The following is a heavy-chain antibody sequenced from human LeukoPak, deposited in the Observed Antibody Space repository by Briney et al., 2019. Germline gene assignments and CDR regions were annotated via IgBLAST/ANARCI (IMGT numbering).Heavy chain of an antibody. V-gene: IGHV5-51*03. Sequence: GESLKISCKGSGYSFTSYWIGWVRQMPGKGLEWMGIIYPGDSDTKYSPSFQGQVTISADKSISTAYLQWSILKASDTAMYYFARLYGGTTSHFNYWGQGSMVTVSS. CDR3: ARLYGGTTSHFNY. CDR2: IYPGDSDT. CDR1: GYSFTSYW. J-gene: IGHJ4*02. D-gene: IGHD1-7*01.